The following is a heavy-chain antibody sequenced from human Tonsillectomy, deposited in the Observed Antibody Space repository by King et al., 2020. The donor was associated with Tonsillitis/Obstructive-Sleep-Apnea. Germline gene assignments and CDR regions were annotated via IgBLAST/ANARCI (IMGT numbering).Heavy chain of an antibody. V-gene: IGHV1-8*01. D-gene: IGHD3-16*01. J-gene: IGHJ6*04. Sequence: VQLVESGAEVKKPGASVKVSCTASGYTFTSYDINWVRQATGQGLEWMGWMNPNSGNTGYAQKFQGRVTMTRNTSINTAYMELSSLRSEDTAVYYCANPRNGDTSGLSRFRPYSYYYLDVWGKGTTVTVSS. CDR1: GYTFTSYD. CDR2: MNPNSGNT. CDR3: ANPRNGDTSGLSRFRPYSYYYLDV.